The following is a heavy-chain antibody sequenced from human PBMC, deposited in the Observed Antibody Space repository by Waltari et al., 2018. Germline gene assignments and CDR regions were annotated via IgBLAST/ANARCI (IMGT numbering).Heavy chain of an antibody. J-gene: IGHJ6*02. V-gene: IGHV4-39*07. CDR3: ARDPKSDDFWSDFYYYGMDV. CDR1: GGSISSRSYY. D-gene: IGHD3-3*01. CDR2: IYYSGST. Sequence: QLQLQESGPGLVKPSETLSLTCTVSGGSISSRSYYWGWIRQPPGKGLEWIGSIYYSGSTYYNPPLKSRVTISVDTSKNQFSLKLSSVTAADTAVYYCARDPKSDDFWSDFYYYGMDVWGQGTTVTVSS.